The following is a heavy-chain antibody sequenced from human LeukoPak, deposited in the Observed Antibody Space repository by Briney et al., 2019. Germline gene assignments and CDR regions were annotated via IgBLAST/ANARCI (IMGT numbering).Heavy chain of an antibody. D-gene: IGHD4-17*01. J-gene: IGHJ4*02. Sequence: SETLSLTCAVYGGSFSGYYWSWIRQPPGEGLEWIGEINHSGSTNYNPSLKSRVTISVDTSKNQFSLKLSSVTAADTAVYYCARPGFYGAPIDYWGQGTLVTVSS. CDR1: GGSFSGYY. CDR2: INHSGST. V-gene: IGHV4-34*01. CDR3: ARPGFYGAPIDY.